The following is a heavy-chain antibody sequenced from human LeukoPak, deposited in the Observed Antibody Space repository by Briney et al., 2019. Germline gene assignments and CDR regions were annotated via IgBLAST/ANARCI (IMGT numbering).Heavy chain of an antibody. CDR2: IYSGGST. Sequence: GGSLRLSCAASGFTVSSNYMSWVRQAPGKGLEWVSVIYSGGSTYYADSVKGRFTISRDNSKNTLYLQMNSLRAEDTAVYYCARHLDYGSGPGTWFDPWGQGTLVTVSS. D-gene: IGHD3-10*01. CDR3: ARHLDYGSGPGTWFDP. V-gene: IGHV3-66*04. CDR1: GFTVSSNY. J-gene: IGHJ5*02.